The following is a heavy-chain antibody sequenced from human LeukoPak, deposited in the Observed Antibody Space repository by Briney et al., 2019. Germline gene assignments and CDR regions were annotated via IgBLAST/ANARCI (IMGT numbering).Heavy chain of an antibody. V-gene: IGHV1-46*01. CDR3: AKGSFGDIVVVGYFQH. CDR1: GYTLTSYY. CDR2: INPSGGST. D-gene: IGHD2-2*01. Sequence: GASVKVSCKASGYTLTSYYMHWVRQAPGQGLEWMGVINPSGGSTSYAQKFQGRVTMTRDTSTSTVYMELSSLRSEDAAVYYCAKGSFGDIVVVGYFQHWGQGTLVTVSS. J-gene: IGHJ1*01.